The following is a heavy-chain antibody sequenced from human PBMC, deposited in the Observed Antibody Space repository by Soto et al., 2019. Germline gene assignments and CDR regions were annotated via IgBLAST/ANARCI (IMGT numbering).Heavy chain of an antibody. CDR2: ISYDGSNK. CDR3: VRDEGGELIYYYYYYGMDV. D-gene: IGHD1-26*01. J-gene: IGHJ6*02. V-gene: IGHV3-30-3*01. Sequence: QVQLVESGGGVVQPGRSLRLSCAASGFTFSSYAMHWVRQAPGKGLEWVAVISYDGSNKYYADSVKGRFTISRYNSKNTLYLQMNSPRTEDTGVYYCVRDEGGELIYYYYYYGMDVWGRGTTVTVS. CDR1: GFTFSSYA.